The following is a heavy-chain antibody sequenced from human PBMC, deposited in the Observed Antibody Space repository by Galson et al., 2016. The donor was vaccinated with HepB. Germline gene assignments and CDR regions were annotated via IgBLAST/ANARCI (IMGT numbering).Heavy chain of an antibody. Sequence: PALVKPTQTLTLTCTFSGFSLTNNAVGVGWLRQPPGKALEWLALVYWNDDKRYSSSLETRLTITKDTSKNQVVLTMTNMDPVDTATYYCARYMGPDWYFDLWGRGTLVSVSS. CDR3: ARYMGPDWYFDL. D-gene: IGHD3-16*01. CDR2: VYWNDDK. J-gene: IGHJ2*01. V-gene: IGHV2-5*01. CDR1: GFSLTNNAVG.